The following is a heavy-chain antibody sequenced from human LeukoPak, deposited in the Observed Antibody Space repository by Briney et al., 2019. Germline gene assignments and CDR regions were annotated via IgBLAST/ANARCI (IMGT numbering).Heavy chain of an antibody. Sequence: GGSLRLSCAASGFTFSSYWMHWVRQTPGRGLVWVSRIKSDGSSASYADSVKGRFTISRDNAKNTLYLQMNSLRAEDTAVYYCARGIYYSIAAAAPDYWGQGTLVTVSS. D-gene: IGHD6-13*01. V-gene: IGHV3-74*01. CDR2: IKSDGSSA. CDR1: GFTFSSYW. CDR3: ARGIYYSIAAAAPDY. J-gene: IGHJ4*02.